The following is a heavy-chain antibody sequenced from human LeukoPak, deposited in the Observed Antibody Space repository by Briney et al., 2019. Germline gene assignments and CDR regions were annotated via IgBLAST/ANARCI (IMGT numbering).Heavy chain of an antibody. J-gene: IGHJ6*03. CDR1: GFTFSSYW. V-gene: IGHV3-74*01. CDR2: IHTDGSIT. Sequence: GGSLRLSCAASGFTFSSYWMHWVRQAPGKGLVWVSRIHTDGSITNYADSVKGRFTISRDNAKNTLYLQMHSLRAEDTAVYYCARSGPEHWGSNYYFYMDVWGKGTTVTVSS. D-gene: IGHD7-27*01. CDR3: ARSGPEHWGSNYYFYMDV.